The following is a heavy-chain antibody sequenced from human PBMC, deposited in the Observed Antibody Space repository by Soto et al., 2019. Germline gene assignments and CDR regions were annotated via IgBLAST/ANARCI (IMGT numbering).Heavy chain of an antibody. V-gene: IGHV1-69*06. CDR2: IIPIFGTA. Sequence: AASVKVSCKASGGTFSSYAISWVRQAPGQGLEWMGGIIPIFGTANYAQKFQGRVTITADKSTSTAYMELSSLRSEDTAVYYCAVTIVVVPAYYYYGMDVWGQGTTVTVSS. D-gene: IGHD2-2*01. CDR3: AVTIVVVPAYYYYGMDV. J-gene: IGHJ6*02. CDR1: GGTFSSYA.